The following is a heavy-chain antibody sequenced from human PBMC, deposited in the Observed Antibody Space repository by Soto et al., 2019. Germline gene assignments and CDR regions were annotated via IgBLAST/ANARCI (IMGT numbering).Heavy chain of an antibody. CDR1: GFTFSSYA. CDR2: ISSSGGSGGSA. CDR3: AKDWRMDV. Sequence: EVQLLESGGGLVQPGGSLRLSCAASGFTFSSYAMNWVRQAPGKGLEWVSDISSSGGSGGSAHYAESVKGRFTISRDNPKNTLYLQMNSLRAEDTAVYYCAKDWRMDVWGQGTTVTVSS. J-gene: IGHJ6*02. V-gene: IGHV3-23*01.